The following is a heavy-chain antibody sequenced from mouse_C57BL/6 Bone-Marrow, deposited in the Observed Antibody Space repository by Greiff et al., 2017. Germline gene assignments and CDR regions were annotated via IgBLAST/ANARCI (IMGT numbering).Heavy chain of an antibody. CDR3: ARCRDYGPFAY. CDR2: IYPGDGDT. Sequence: QVQLKESGAELVKPGASVKISCKASGYAFSSYWMNWVKQRPGKGLEWIGQIYPGDGDTNYNGKFKGKATLTADKSSSTAYMQLSSLTSEDSAVYFCARCRDYGPFAYWGQGTLVTVSA. D-gene: IGHD2-4*01. V-gene: IGHV1-80*01. J-gene: IGHJ3*01. CDR1: GYAFSSYW.